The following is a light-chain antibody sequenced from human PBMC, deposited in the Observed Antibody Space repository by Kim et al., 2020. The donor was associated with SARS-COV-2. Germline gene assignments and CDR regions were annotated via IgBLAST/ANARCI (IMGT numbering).Light chain of an antibody. Sequence: ASVGSRDIMPCRASQGISNHLAWYQQKPGKAPNVLIYAASTLQGGVPSRFSGSGSGTDFILTISSLQPEGFATYYCQQLNNYPLAFGGGTKVDIK. CDR1: QGISNH. V-gene: IGKV1-9*01. CDR2: AAS. J-gene: IGKJ4*01. CDR3: QQLNNYPLA.